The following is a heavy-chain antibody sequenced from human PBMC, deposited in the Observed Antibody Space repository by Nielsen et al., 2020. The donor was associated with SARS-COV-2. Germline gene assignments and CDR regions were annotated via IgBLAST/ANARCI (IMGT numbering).Heavy chain of an antibody. J-gene: IGHJ6*02. V-gene: IGHV1-8*01. D-gene: IGHD2-2*01. Sequence: ASVKVSCKASGYTFTSYDINWVRQATGQGLEWMGWMNPNSGNTGYAQKFQGRVTMTRNTSISTAYMELSRLRSDDTAVYYCARGIVVVPAASYYYYGMDVWGQGTTVTVSS. CDR2: MNPNSGNT. CDR1: GYTFTSYD. CDR3: ARGIVVVPAASYYYYGMDV.